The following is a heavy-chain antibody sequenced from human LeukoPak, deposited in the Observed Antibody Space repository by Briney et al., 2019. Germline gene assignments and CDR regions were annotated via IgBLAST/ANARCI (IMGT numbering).Heavy chain of an antibody. V-gene: IGHV3-7*01. Sequence: PGGSLRLSCEGSGFSFSSYWMTWVRQLPGKGPEWVANIRQDESERYFADSVKGRFTISRDNAKSSLYLQMNSLRVEDTGVYYCARDLAWGALDYWGQGTLVTVSS. D-gene: IGHD7-27*01. CDR2: IRQDESER. J-gene: IGHJ4*02. CDR3: ARDLAWGALDY. CDR1: GFSFSSYW.